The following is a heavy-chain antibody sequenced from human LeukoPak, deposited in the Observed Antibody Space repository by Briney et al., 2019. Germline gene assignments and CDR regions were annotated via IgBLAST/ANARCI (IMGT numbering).Heavy chain of an antibody. J-gene: IGHJ6*03. V-gene: IGHV1-2*02. CDR3: ARRYSSSWYAADRYYYYYMDV. CDR2: INPNSGGT. Sequence: ASVKDSCKASGYTFTGYYMHWVRQAPGQGLEWMGWINPNSGGTNYAQKFQGRVTMTRDTSISTAYMELSRLRSDDTAVYYCARRYSSSWYAADRYYYYYMDVWGKGTTVTVSS. CDR1: GYTFTGYY. D-gene: IGHD6-13*01.